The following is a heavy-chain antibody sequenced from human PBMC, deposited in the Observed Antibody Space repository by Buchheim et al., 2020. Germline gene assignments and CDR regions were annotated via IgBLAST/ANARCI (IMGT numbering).Heavy chain of an antibody. V-gene: IGHV3-48*03. J-gene: IGHJ4*02. D-gene: IGHD2-2*01. CDR3: ARYCSTTGCYDINN. CDR1: GFTFSSSD. Sequence: EVQLVESGGGLVQPGGSLRLSCAATGFTFSSSDMNWVRQAPGKGLEWVSYISSSGGDIYYADSVKGRFTISRDNAKNSLYLQINSLRADDTAVYYCARYCSTTGCYDINNWGQGTL. CDR2: ISSSGGDI.